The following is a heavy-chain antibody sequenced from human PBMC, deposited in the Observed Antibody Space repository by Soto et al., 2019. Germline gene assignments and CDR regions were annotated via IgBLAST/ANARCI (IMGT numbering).Heavy chain of an antibody. CDR3: AADYYSYGPESFDY. Sequence: SVKVSCKASGFTFTSSAVQWVRQARGQRLEWIGWIVVGSGNTNYAQKFQERATITRDMSTSTAYMELSSLRSEDTAVYYCAADYYSYGPESFDYWGQGTLVTVYS. CDR2: IVVGSGNT. CDR1: GFTFTSSA. J-gene: IGHJ4*02. V-gene: IGHV1-58*01. D-gene: IGHD5-18*01.